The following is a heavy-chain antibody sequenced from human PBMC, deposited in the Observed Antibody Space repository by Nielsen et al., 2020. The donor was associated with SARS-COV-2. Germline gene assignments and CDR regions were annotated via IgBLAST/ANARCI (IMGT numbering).Heavy chain of an antibody. CDR1: GYSFTTHW. J-gene: IGHJ3*01. CDR2: IYPGDSKI. CDR3: VRHYGSWSSDAFDV. V-gene: IGHV5-51*01. D-gene: IGHD2-15*01. Sequence: KVSCKASGYSFTTHWIGWVRQMPGRGLEWMGIIYPGDSKIRYSPSFQGQVTISADKSISTAYLHWSSLKASDTAMYYCVRHYGSWSSDAFDVWGQGTMVAIS.